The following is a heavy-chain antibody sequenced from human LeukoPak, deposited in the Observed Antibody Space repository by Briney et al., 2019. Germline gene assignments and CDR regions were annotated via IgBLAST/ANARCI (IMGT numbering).Heavy chain of an antibody. CDR2: IYYSGST. CDR3: ARLSNDYGDYAGYWYFDL. Sequence: SETLSLTCTVSGGSISSSSYYWGWIRQPPGKGLEWIGSIYYSGSTYYNPSLKSRVTISVDTSKNQFSLKLSSVTAADTAVYYCARLSNDYGDYAGYWYFDLWGRGTLVAVSS. D-gene: IGHD4-17*01. J-gene: IGHJ2*01. V-gene: IGHV4-39*01. CDR1: GGSISSSSYY.